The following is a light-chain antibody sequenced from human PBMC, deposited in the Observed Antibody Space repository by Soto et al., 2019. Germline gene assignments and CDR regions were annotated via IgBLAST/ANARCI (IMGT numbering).Light chain of an antibody. CDR3: QQSYSTPRT. J-gene: IGKJ1*01. CDR2: AAS. V-gene: IGKV1-39*01. Sequence: DIQVTQSPSSLSASVGDRVTITCRASQSITNYLNWYQQKPGKAPRLLIYAASNLQSGVPSRFSGSGSGTDFTLTISSLQPEDFATYYCQQSYSTPRTFGQRTKVDIK. CDR1: QSITNY.